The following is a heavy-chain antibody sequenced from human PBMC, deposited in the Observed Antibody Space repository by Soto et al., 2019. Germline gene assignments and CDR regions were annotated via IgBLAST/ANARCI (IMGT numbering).Heavy chain of an antibody. CDR3: ARGRSRWLQLTFDY. CDR2: INPNSGGT. Sequence: ASVKVSGKASGYTFTGYYMHWVRQAPGQGLEWMGWINPNSGGTNYAQKFQGRVTMTRDTSISTAYMELSRLRSDDTAVYYCARGRSRWLQLTFDYWGQGTLVTVSS. J-gene: IGHJ4*02. V-gene: IGHV1-2*02. CDR1: GYTFTGYY. D-gene: IGHD5-12*01.